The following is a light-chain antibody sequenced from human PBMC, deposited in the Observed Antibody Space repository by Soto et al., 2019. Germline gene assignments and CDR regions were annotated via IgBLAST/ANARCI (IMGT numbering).Light chain of an antibody. CDR1: QSVSSN. CDR3: QQYSHWPT. J-gene: IGKJ1*01. Sequence: DIVMTQSPATLSVSPGERATLSCRAIQSVSSNLAWYQQKPGQAPRLLIYGASTRAPGFPARFSGSGSGTEFILTISSLKSEDFAVYYCQQYSHWPTFGQGTKVEIK. V-gene: IGKV3-15*01. CDR2: GAS.